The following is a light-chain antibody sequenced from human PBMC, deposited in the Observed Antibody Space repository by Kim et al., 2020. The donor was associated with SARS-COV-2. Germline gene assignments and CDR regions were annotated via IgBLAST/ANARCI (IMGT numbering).Light chain of an antibody. CDR2: NNN. CDR1: SSNLGRNH. Sequence: GQMVTLSCSGSSSNLGRNHVNWYQQFPGTAPNLLLSNNNPRPSGVPDRFSGSKSGTSASLAISGLQSEDEAAYYCATWDDSLKGHVFGTGTKVTVL. CDR3: ATWDDSLKGHV. V-gene: IGLV1-44*01. J-gene: IGLJ1*01.